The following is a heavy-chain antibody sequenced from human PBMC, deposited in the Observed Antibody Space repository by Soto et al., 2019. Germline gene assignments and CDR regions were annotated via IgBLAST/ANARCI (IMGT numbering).Heavy chain of an antibody. CDR2: ILVGGST. Sequence: GGSLRLSCAVSGFICSSYDMSWVRQAPGKGLEWVSTILVGGSTHYEDAVKGRFTISRDTSKNTVYLQMNSLTAGDTAVYYCAKATATSGGAFEIYGQGTMVTV. V-gene: IGHV3-23*01. J-gene: IGHJ3*02. CDR1: GFICSSYD. D-gene: IGHD1-1*01. CDR3: AKATATSGGAFEI.